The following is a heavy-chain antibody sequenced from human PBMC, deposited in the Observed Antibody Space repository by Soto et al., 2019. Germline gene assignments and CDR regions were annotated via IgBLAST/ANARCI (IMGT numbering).Heavy chain of an antibody. Sequence: EVQLLESGGDLVQPGGSLRLSCAASGFIFSNYAMTWVHQGPGRGLEWVSTTSFSGGRTYYADSVKGRFTISRDNSNNTLFLQMSSLRAEDTAIYYCAKDSRAFCGGDCSKDYWGQGTLVTVSS. CDR2: TSFSGGRT. J-gene: IGHJ4*02. D-gene: IGHD2-21*02. CDR1: GFIFSNYA. V-gene: IGHV3-23*01. CDR3: AKDSRAFCGGDCSKDY.